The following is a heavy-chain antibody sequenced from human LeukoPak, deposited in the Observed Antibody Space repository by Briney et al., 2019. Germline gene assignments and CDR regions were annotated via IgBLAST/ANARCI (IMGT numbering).Heavy chain of an antibody. V-gene: IGHV1-2*02. Sequence: XSVXXSFKASGYTFTGYXMHWVRXAXXQGVXWMGWINPNSGGTNYAQKFQGRVTMTRDTSISTAYMELSRLRSDDTAVYYCARQDTSGSYIDYWGQGTLVTVTS. CDR1: GYTFTGYX. J-gene: IGHJ4*02. CDR2: INPNSGGT. CDR3: ARQDTSGSYIDY. D-gene: IGHD1-26*01.